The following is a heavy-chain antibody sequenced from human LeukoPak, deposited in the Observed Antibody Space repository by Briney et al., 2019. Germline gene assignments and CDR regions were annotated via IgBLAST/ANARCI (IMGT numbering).Heavy chain of an antibody. CDR1: GGSISSGDYY. CDR3: TRHIGWTFDY. J-gene: IGHJ4*02. D-gene: IGHD6-19*01. V-gene: IGHV4-30-4*01. Sequence: SETLSLTCTVSGGSISSGDYYWSWIRQPPGKGLEWIGYIYYSGSTYYNPSLKSRVTIFVDTSKNQFSLKLNSVTAADTAVYYCTRHIGWTFDYWGQGTLVTVSS. CDR2: IYYSGST.